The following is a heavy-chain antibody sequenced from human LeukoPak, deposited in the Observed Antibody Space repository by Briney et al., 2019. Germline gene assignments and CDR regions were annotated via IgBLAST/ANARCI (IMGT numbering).Heavy chain of an antibody. J-gene: IGHJ4*02. V-gene: IGHV4-4*09. CDR1: GGSISNYF. CDR3: TRGFLQIDY. Sequence: SETLSLTCTVSGGSISNYFWTWIRQPPGKGLEWIRYIYTSGNTNYNPSLESRVTMSVDTSKNQFSLRLNSVTAADTAVYYCTRGFLQIDYWGQGTLVTVSS. CDR2: IYTSGNT.